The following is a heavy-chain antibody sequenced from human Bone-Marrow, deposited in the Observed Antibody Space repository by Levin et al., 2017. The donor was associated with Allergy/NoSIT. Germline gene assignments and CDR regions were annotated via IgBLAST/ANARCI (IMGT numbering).Heavy chain of an antibody. CDR1: GFTFSSYG. V-gene: IGHV3-33*01. Sequence: GESLKISCAASGFTFSSYGMHWVRQAPGKGLEWVAVIWYDGSNKYYADSVKGRFTISRDNSKNTLYLQMNSLRAEDTAVYYCARGPPPWSEGAFDIWGQGTMVTVSS. D-gene: IGHD3-3*01. CDR2: IWYDGSNK. J-gene: IGHJ3*02. CDR3: ARGPPPWSEGAFDI.